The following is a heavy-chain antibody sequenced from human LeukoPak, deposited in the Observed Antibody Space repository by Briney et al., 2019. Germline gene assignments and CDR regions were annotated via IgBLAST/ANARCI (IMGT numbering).Heavy chain of an antibody. CDR1: GDSVSSNTAA. V-gene: IGHV6-1*01. Sequence: SQTLSLTCAISGDSVSSNTAAWNWIRQSPSRGLEWLGRTYYRSKWYTEFALSVKSRITINPDTSKNQFSLQLNSVTPEDTAVYYCAGGSSAFDIRGQGTMVTVSS. CDR2: TYYRSKWYT. J-gene: IGHJ3*02. CDR3: AGGSSAFDI.